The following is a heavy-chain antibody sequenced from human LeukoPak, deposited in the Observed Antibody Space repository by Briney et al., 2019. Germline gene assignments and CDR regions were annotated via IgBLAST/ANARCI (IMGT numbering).Heavy chain of an antibody. CDR3: AKGIIEVVVPAAISY. CDR2: IRYDGSNK. D-gene: IGHD2-2*02. CDR1: GFTFSSYG. Sequence: GGSPRLSCAASGFTFSSYGMHWVRQAPGKGLEWVAFIRYDGSNKYYADSVKGRFTISRDNSKNTLYLQMNSLRAEDTAVYYCAKGIIEVVVPAAISYWGQGTLVTVSS. V-gene: IGHV3-30*02. J-gene: IGHJ4*02.